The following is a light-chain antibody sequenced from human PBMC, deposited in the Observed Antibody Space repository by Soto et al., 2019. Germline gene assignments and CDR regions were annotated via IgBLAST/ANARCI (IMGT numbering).Light chain of an antibody. V-gene: IGLV2-23*01. CDR2: EGS. J-gene: IGLJ1*01. CDR3: CSYAGSSTYV. Sequence: HSVLTQPASVSGSPGQSITISCTGTISDVGSYNLVSWYQQHPGKAPKLMIYEGSKRPSGVSNRFSGSKSGNTASLTISGLQAEEEADYYCCSYAGSSTYVFGTGTKVTVL. CDR1: ISDVGSYNL.